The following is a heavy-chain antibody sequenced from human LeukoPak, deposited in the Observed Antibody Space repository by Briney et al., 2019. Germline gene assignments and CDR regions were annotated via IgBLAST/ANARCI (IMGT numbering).Heavy chain of an antibody. CDR1: GFTFNDYY. J-gene: IGHJ5*02. V-gene: IGHV3-11*01. CDR2: INIGGTNT. CDR3: ATDGAGFDT. Sequence: PRGSLRLSCAASGFTFNDYYMSWIRQAPGKGLEWLSYINIGGTNTHNADSVKGRFTISRDNAKKSLYLEMNNLRGEDTAVYYCATDGAGFDTWGQGVLVTVSS.